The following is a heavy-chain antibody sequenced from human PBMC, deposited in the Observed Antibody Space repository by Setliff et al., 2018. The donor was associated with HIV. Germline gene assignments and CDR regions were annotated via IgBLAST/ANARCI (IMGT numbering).Heavy chain of an antibody. CDR2: IIRIFGST. V-gene: IGHV1-69*13. CDR3: ARDDHYYDMGSILSDWYFDL. D-gene: IGHD3-22*01. Sequence: SVKVSCKASGGTFRKYSISWVRQAPGQGLEWMGGIIRIFGSTKYAQKFLGRVIITADESTNTVEMELSSLTSEDTAVYYCARDDHYYDMGSILSDWYFDLWGRGTLVTVSS. J-gene: IGHJ2*01. CDR1: GGTFRKYS.